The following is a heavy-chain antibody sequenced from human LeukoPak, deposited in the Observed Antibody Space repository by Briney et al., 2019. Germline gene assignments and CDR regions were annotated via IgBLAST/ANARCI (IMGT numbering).Heavy chain of an antibody. V-gene: IGHV4-59*12. CDR2: IYYSGST. CDR1: GGSISSYY. Sequence: SETLSLTCTVSGGSISSYYWSWIRQPPGKGLEWIGYIYYSGSTNYNPSLKSRVTISVDRSKNQFSLKLSSVTAADTAVYYCARVPPYYGSGSSLMDVWGKGTTVTVSS. CDR3: ARVPPYYGSGSSLMDV. D-gene: IGHD3-10*01. J-gene: IGHJ6*03.